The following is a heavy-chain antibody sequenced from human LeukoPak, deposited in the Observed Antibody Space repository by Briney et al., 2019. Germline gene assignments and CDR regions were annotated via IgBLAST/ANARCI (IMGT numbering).Heavy chain of an antibody. J-gene: IGHJ4*02. Sequence: GGSLRLSCAASGFRFDDYPMHWVRQAPGRGLEWVSLISGDGGGTYYNDSVKGRFTTSRGNSKNSLFLQMNNLRTEDTALYFCARDRPFTYYDSTGVLDYWGQGTLVTVSS. CDR2: ISGDGGGT. D-gene: IGHD3-22*01. CDR1: GFRFDDYP. CDR3: ARDRPFTYYDSTGVLDY. V-gene: IGHV3-43*02.